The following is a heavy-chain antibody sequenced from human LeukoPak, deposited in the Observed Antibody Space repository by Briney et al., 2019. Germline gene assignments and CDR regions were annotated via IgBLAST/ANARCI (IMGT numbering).Heavy chain of an antibody. Sequence: ASVMVTCKASGYTFTDYYIHWVRQAPGQGLEWMGWINPNSGGTNYAQKFQGRVSMTRDTSINTAYMELSRLRSDDTAVYFWARDFGYCSTTCYVMDFWGQGTLVTVSS. CDR2: INPNSGGT. V-gene: IGHV1-2*02. J-gene: IGHJ4*02. CDR3: ARDFGYCSTTCYVMDF. CDR1: GYTFTDYY. D-gene: IGHD2-2*01.